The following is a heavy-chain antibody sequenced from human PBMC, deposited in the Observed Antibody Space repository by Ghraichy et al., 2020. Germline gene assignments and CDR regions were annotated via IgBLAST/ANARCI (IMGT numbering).Heavy chain of an antibody. D-gene: IGHD3-3*01. Sequence: SQTLSLTCTVSGGSISSSSYYWGWIRQPPGTGLEWIGSIYYSGSTYYNPSLKSRLTISVDTSKNQFSLKLSSVTAADTAVYFCARVDDFWSAHYLDHWGQGTLVTVSS. CDR3: ARVDDFWSAHYLDH. CDR2: IYYSGST. J-gene: IGHJ4*02. CDR1: GGSISSSSYY. V-gene: IGHV4-39*01.